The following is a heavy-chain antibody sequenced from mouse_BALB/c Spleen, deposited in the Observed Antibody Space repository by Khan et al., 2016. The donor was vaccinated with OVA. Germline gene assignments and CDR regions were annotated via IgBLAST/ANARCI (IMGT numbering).Heavy chain of an antibody. CDR3: ARIYCSDIDY. CDR2: INPHFGET. D-gene: IGHD2-13*01. CDR1: GYSFTGYF. V-gene: IGHV1-20*02. Sequence: VQLKESGPELVKPGASVKISCKASGYSFTGYFMHWVMQSHGKSLEWIGRINPHFGETFYNQKFVGKATLTVDESSSTAHMELRSLASEDSAVYYCARIYCSDIDYWGQGTTLTVSS. J-gene: IGHJ2*01.